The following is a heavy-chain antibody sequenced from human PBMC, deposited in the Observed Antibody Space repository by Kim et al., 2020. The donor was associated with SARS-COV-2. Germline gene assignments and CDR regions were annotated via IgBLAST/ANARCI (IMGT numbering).Heavy chain of an antibody. Sequence: GRLTISRDNSTNTLYLQMNSLRAEDTAVYYCARGGVGGWLPRYYDYGMDVWGQGTTVTVSS. V-gene: IGHV3-30*07. CDR3: ARGGVGGWLPRYYDYGMDV. J-gene: IGHJ6*02. D-gene: IGHD6-19*01.